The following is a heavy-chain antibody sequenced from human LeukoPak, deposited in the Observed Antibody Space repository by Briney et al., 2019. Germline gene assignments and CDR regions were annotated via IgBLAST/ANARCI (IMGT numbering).Heavy chain of an antibody. CDR2: INQSGST. Sequence: PSETLSLTCSVSGGSLSPYYWSWIRQPPGGGLEWLGEINQSGSTNYNPSLKSRVTISVEKFKNQFSLEVTSVTAADTAIYYCATLGGLYYESHGHPDFDHWGQGTLVTVSS. CDR1: GGSLSPYY. V-gene: IGHV4-34*01. CDR3: ATLGGLYYESHGHPDFDH. J-gene: IGHJ4*02. D-gene: IGHD3-22*01.